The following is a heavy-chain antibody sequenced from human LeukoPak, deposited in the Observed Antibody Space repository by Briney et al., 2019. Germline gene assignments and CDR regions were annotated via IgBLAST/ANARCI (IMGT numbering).Heavy chain of an antibody. D-gene: IGHD5-12*01. CDR1: GFTFRSYW. CDR2: IKHDASEK. CDR3: ARGRGSTGYDLYDY. V-gene: IGHV3-7*01. Sequence: TGGSLRLSCAASGFTFRSYWMAWVRQTPGKGLEWVANIKHDASEKYYVDSVKGRFTISRDNAQNSFYLQMNSLRAEDTAVYYCARGRGSTGYDLYDYWGQGTLVTVSS. J-gene: IGHJ4*02.